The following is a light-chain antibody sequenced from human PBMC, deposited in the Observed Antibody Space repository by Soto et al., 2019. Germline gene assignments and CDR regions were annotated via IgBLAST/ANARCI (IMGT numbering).Light chain of an antibody. CDR2: AAS. CDR1: QGLSNS. V-gene: IGKV1-27*01. J-gene: IGKJ4*01. CDR3: QKYNSAALT. Sequence: DIQMTQSPSSLSASVGDRVTIPCRASQGLSNSLAWYQQKPGKVPKLLIYAASTLQSGVPSRFSGSGSGTDVTLTISSLQPEDGATYYCQKYNSAALTFGGGTKVEIK.